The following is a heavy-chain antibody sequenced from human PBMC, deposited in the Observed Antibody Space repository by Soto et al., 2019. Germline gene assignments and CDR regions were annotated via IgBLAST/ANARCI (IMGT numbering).Heavy chain of an antibody. V-gene: IGHV3-23*01. J-gene: IGHJ1*01. CDR1: GFTFSSYA. CDR3: AKDWEYCGGDCDLGAEYFQH. CDR2: ISGSGGST. Sequence: GGSLRLSCAASGFTFSSYAMSWVRQAPGKGLEWVSAISGSGGSTYYADSVKGRFTISRDNSKNTLYLQMNSLRAEDTAVYYCAKDWEYCGGDCDLGAEYFQHWGQGTLVTVSS. D-gene: IGHD2-21*02.